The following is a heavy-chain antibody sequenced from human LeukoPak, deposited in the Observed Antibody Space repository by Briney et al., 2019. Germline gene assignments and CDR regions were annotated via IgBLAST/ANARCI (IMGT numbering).Heavy chain of an antibody. D-gene: IGHD6-19*01. V-gene: IGHV3-30*18. Sequence: RSLRLSCAASGFTFSSYGMHWVRQAPGKGLEWVAVISYDGSNKYYADSVKGRFTISRDNSKNTLYLQMNSLRAEDTAVYYCAKDLSNSSGWPKLDYWGQGTLVTVSS. CDR1: GFTFSSYG. CDR3: AKDLSNSSGWPKLDY. CDR2: ISYDGSNK. J-gene: IGHJ4*02.